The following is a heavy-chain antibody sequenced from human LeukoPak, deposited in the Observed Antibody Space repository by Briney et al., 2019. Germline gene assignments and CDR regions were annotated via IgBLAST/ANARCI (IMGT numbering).Heavy chain of an antibody. J-gene: IGHJ6*03. Sequence: PSETLSLTCTVSGGSISSYYWSWIRQPAGKGLEWIGRIYTSGSTNYNPSLKSRVTISVDTSKNQFSLKLSSVTAADTAVYYCARTPSYSSSWVYYYYYYMDVWGKGTTVTVSS. CDR2: IYTSGST. CDR3: ARTPSYSSSWVYYYYYYMDV. CDR1: GGSISSYY. V-gene: IGHV4-4*07. D-gene: IGHD6-13*01.